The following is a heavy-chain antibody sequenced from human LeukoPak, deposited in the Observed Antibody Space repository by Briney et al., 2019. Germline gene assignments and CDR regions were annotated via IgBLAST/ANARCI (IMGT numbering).Heavy chain of an antibody. CDR1: GFTFSSYA. Sequence: GGSLRLSCAASGFTFSSYAMHWVRQAPGKGLEWVAVISYDGSNKYYADSVKGRFTISRDNSKNTLYLQMNSLGAEDTAVYYCARARGGYSYGYHAYYYYGMDVWGQGTTVTVSS. J-gene: IGHJ6*02. CDR2: ISYDGSNK. D-gene: IGHD5-18*01. V-gene: IGHV3-30-3*01. CDR3: ARARGGYSYGYHAYYYYGMDV.